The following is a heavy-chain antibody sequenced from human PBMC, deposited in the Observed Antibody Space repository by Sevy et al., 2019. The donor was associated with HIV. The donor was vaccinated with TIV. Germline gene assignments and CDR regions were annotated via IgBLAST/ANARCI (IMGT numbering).Heavy chain of an antibody. Sequence: GGSLRLSCAASGFTFNRHAMSWVRQAPGKGLEWVSGISGSGVITHYADSVRGRITISSDKSKNTLYLEMNCLRAEDTAKYYCAKDVDYDILTGPWNAWGQGTLVTVSS. V-gene: IGHV3-23*01. CDR1: GFTFNRHA. J-gene: IGHJ5*02. CDR3: AKDVDYDILTGPWNA. D-gene: IGHD3-9*01. CDR2: ISGSGVIT.